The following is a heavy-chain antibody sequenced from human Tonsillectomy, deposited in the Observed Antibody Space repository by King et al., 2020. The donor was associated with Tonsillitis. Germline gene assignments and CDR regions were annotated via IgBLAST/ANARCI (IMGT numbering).Heavy chain of an antibody. J-gene: IGHJ4*02. CDR3: ARGDSSGYGVCLPADYFDY. CDR1: GFTFSSYA. D-gene: IGHD3-22*01. Sequence: VQLVESGGGVVQPGRSLRLSCAASGFTFSSYAMHWVRQAPGKGLEWVAVISYDGSNKYYADSVKGRFTISRDNSKNTLYLQMNSLRAEDTAVYYCARGDSSGYGVCLPADYFDYWGQGTLVTVSS. CDR2: ISYDGSNK. V-gene: IGHV3-30*04.